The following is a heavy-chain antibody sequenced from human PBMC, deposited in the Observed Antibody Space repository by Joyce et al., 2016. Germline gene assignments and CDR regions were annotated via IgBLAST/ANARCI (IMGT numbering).Heavy chain of an antibody. J-gene: IGHJ4*02. CDR3: AKDCHYSSGYYERFDY. CDR1: GFTFSNYG. Sequence: QVQLVDSGGGVVQPGRSLRLSCVASGFTFSNYGMHWVRQAPDKWVEWVAVISYDGSNKYYSDSLKGRVTISRDNYRNTVYLQLNSLRPEDTAVYYCAKDCHYSSGYYERFDYWGQGTLVTVSS. CDR2: ISYDGSNK. D-gene: IGHD3-22*01. V-gene: IGHV3-30*18.